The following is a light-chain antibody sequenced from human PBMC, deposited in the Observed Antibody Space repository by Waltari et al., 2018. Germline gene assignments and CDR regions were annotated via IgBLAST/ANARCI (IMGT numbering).Light chain of an antibody. J-gene: IGKJ2*01. CDR3: QQYGGSPPYT. CDR1: QSVASTF. V-gene: IGKV3-20*01. CDR2: GAS. Sequence: EIVLTQSPGTLSLSPGERATLSCRATQSVASTFLAWYQQKPGQAPRLLLYGASRRATGIPARFRGSGSGTEFTLTISRLEPEDFGVYYCQQYGGSPPYTFGQGTRLEI.